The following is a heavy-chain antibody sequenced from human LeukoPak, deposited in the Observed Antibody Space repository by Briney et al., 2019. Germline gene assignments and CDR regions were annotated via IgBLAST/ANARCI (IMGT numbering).Heavy chain of an antibody. CDR1: GGTFSSYA. CDR2: IIPILGIA. CDR3: ARGGSTRGPYYYGMDV. Sequence: ASVKVSCKASGGTFSSYAISWVRQAPGQGLEWMGRIIPILGIANYAQKFQGRVTITADKSTSTAYMELSSLRSEDTAVYYCARGGSTRGPYYYGMDVWGQGTTVTVSS. V-gene: IGHV1-69*04. D-gene: IGHD2-2*01. J-gene: IGHJ6*02.